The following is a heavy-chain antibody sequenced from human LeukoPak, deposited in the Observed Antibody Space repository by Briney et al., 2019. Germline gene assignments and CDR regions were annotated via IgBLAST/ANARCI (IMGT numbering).Heavy chain of an antibody. CDR3: AGSGYDILTGYYLTFDY. V-gene: IGHV4-59*01. CDR2: IYYSGST. D-gene: IGHD3-9*01. CDR1: GGSISSYY. J-gene: IGHJ4*02. Sequence: PSETLSLTCTVSGGSISSYYWSWIRQPPGKGLEWIGYIYYSGSTNYNPSLKSRVTISVDTSKNQFSLKLSSVTAADTAVYYCAGSGYDILTGYYLTFDYWGQGTLVTVSS.